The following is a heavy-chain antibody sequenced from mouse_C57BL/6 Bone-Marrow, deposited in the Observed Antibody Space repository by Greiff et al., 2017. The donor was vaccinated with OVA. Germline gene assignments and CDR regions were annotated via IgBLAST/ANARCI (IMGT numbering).Heavy chain of an antibody. CDR2: IYPRSGNT. V-gene: IGHV1-81*01. J-gene: IGHJ3*01. CDR1: GYTFTSYG. D-gene: IGHD2-3*01. Sequence: VQRVESGAELARPGASVKLSCKASGYTFTSYGISWVKQRTGQGLEWIGEIYPRSGNTYYNEKFKGKATLTADKSSSTAYMELRSLTSEDSAVYFCAREGWLLRGFAYWGQGTLVTVSA. CDR3: AREGWLLRGFAY.